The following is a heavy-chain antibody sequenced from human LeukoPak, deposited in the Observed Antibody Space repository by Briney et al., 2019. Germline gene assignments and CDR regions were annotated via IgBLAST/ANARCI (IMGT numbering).Heavy chain of an antibody. V-gene: IGHV3-11*01. Sequence: GVALRPSCAASGFTFSDYYMSWIRRAPGEGLDSISYISSSGSTIYYAGSVKGRFTISRDNAKNSLYLQMNSLRAEDTAVYYCASDLGSGWYRYWGQGTLVTVSS. D-gene: IGHD6-19*01. CDR1: GFTFSDYY. J-gene: IGHJ4*02. CDR3: ASDLGSGWYRY. CDR2: ISSSGSTI.